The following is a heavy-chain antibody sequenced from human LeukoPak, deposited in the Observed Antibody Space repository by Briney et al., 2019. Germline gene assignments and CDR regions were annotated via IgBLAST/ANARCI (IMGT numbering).Heavy chain of an antibody. CDR1: GFTFSSYA. J-gene: IGHJ4*02. CDR3: AKDATTAPYYFDY. Sequence: GGSLRLSCAASGFTFSSYAMNWVRQAPGKGLEWVSASGSGGSTYYADSVKGRFTISRDNSKNTLYLQMNSLRAEDTAVYYCAKDATTAPYYFDYWGQGTLVTVSS. V-gene: IGHV3-23*01. D-gene: IGHD1-14*01. CDR2: SGSGGST.